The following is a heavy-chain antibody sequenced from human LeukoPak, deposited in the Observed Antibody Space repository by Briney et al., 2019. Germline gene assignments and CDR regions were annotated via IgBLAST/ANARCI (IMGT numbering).Heavy chain of an antibody. CDR1: GGSFIGNY. CDR3: ARGPSYGSGSPERGVDMDV. J-gene: IGHJ6*03. V-gene: IGHV4-34*01. D-gene: IGHD3-10*01. CDR2: INHGGST. Sequence: SETLSLTCAVYGGSFIGNYWSWIRQPPGKGLEWIGEINHGGSTNYNPSLKSRVTISMDTSKNQFSLKLSSVTAADTAVYYCARGPSYGSGSPERGVDMDVWGKGTTVTVSS.